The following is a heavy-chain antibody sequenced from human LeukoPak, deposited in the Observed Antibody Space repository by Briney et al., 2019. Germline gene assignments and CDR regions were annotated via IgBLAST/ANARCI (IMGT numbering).Heavy chain of an antibody. V-gene: IGHV4-34*01. CDR3: ARAGFALAPHRGTPFDY. CDR2: IHQSGTT. D-gene: IGHD6-6*01. J-gene: IGHJ4*02. Sequence: NPSETLSLTCAVYGGSFSGYYWTWIRRSPGKGPEWIGEIHQSGTTNYNSSLKGRVIISVDTSKNQFSLKLTSVTAADTAVYYCARAGFALAPHRGTPFDYWGQGTLVTVSS. CDR1: GGSFSGYY.